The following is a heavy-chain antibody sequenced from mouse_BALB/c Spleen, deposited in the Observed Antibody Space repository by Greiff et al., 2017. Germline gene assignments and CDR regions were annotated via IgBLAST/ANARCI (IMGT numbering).Heavy chain of an antibody. CDR3: ARVSIYAY. J-gene: IGHJ3*01. V-gene: IGHV3-6*02. CDR2: ISYDGSN. Sequence: EVQLQQSGPGLVKPSQSLSLTCSVTGYSITSGYYWNWIRQFPGNKLEWMGYISYDGSNNYNPSLKNRISITRDTSKNQFFLKLNSVTTEDTATYYCARVSIYAYWGQGTLVTVSA. CDR1: GYSITSGYY.